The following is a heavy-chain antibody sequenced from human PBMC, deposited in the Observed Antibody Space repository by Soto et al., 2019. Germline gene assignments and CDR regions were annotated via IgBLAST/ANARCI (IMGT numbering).Heavy chain of an antibody. CDR3: TRGVLA. CDR2: ISHSGSP. J-gene: IGHJ5*02. D-gene: IGHD2-8*01. V-gene: IGHV4-30-2*01. CDR1: GGSVSSGGYS. Sequence: QVQLQESASRVVRPSQTLSVTCSVSGGSVSSGGYSGSWIRQPPGKGLEWIGFISHSGSPEYNPSLESRVTISFDKSKNQISLELSSVTAADTAVYYCTRGVLAWGPGTLVTVSS.